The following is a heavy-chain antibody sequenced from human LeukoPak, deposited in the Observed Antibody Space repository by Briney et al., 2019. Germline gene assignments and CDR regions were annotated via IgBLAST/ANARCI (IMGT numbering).Heavy chain of an antibody. D-gene: IGHD6-13*01. Sequence: SETLSLTCTVSGGSIGSYYWSWIRQPPGKGLEWIGYIYYSGSTNYNPSLKSRVTISVDTSKNQFSLKLSSVTAADTAVYYCARVSPSSWYDYWGQGTLVTVSS. CDR1: GGSIGSYY. V-gene: IGHV4-59*01. CDR2: IYYSGST. CDR3: ARVSPSSWYDY. J-gene: IGHJ4*02.